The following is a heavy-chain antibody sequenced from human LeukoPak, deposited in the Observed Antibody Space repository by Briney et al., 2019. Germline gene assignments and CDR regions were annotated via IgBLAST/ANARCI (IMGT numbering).Heavy chain of an antibody. Sequence: GGSLRLSCAASGLSFSSHSMNWVRQAPGKGLEWVSSIDSSSSYIYYADSVKGRFTVSRDNAKNSLYLQMNSLRVEDTAVYYCARDGRRLPAATHRSGNWFDPWGQGTLVTVSS. CDR3: ARDGRRLPAATHRSGNWFDP. J-gene: IGHJ5*02. V-gene: IGHV3-21*01. CDR1: GLSFSSHS. D-gene: IGHD2-15*01. CDR2: IDSSSSYI.